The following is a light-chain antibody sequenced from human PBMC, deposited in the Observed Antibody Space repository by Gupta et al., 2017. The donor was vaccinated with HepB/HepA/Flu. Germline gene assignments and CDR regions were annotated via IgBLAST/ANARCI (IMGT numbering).Light chain of an antibody. CDR1: QSISSW. V-gene: IGKV1-5*03. CDR3: QQEDSSPYT. CDR2: KAS. Sequence: DIQMTQSPSTLSASVGDRVTITCRASQSISSWLAWYQQIPGKAPKLLIYKASGLESGVPSRFSGSGSGTEFTLTISSRQPDDFATYYCQQEDSSPYTFGQGTXLEIK. J-gene: IGKJ2*01.